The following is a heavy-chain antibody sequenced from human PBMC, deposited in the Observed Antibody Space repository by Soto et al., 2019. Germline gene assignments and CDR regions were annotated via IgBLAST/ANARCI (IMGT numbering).Heavy chain of an antibody. D-gene: IGHD2-2*01. CDR3: AKGGVVPY. CDR2: ISGSGGST. CDR1: GSAFRSDA. Sequence: PGGALSTSFSASGSAFRSDAMGWVRQAPGKGLEWVSAISGSGGSTYYADSVKGRFTISRDNSKNTLYLQMNSLRAEDTAVYYCAKGGVVPYWGQGTLVTVSS. V-gene: IGHV3-23*01. J-gene: IGHJ4*02.